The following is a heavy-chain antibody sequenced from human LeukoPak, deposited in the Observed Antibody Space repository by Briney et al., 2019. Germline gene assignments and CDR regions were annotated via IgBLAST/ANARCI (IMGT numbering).Heavy chain of an antibody. J-gene: IGHJ4*02. CDR3: AKDFRIGYSAHFDY. CDR2: ISYDGSNK. CDR1: GFTFSSYA. D-gene: IGHD2-21*01. Sequence: GGSLRLSCAASGFTFSSYAMHWVRQAPGKGLEWVAVISYDGSNKYYADSVKGRFTISRDNSKNTLYLQMNSLRGEDTAVYYCAKDFRIGYSAHFDYWGQGALVTVSS. V-gene: IGHV3-30*04.